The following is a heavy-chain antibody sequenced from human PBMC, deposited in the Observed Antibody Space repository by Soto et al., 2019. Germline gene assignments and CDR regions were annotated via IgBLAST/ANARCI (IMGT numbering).Heavy chain of an antibody. V-gene: IGHV4-34*01. Sequence: SETLSLTCAVYGGSFSGYYWSWIRQPPGTGLEWIGEINHSGSTNYNPSLKSRVTISVDTSKNQFSLKLSSVTAADTAVYYCARRHYYDSSGYSNWFDPWGQGTLVTVSS. CDR1: GGSFSGYY. D-gene: IGHD3-22*01. J-gene: IGHJ5*02. CDR3: ARRHYYDSSGYSNWFDP. CDR2: INHSGST.